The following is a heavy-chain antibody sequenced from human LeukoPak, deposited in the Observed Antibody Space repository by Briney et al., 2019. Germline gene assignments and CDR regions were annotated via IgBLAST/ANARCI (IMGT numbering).Heavy chain of an antibody. D-gene: IGHD3-22*01. J-gene: IGHJ4*02. CDR3: ANDRGGGITMVVLVYDY. Sequence: GGSLRLSCAVSGFTFSNYAMSWVRRAPGKGLEWVSTISARGNYTYYADSAKGRFTISRDSSKNTLYLQMNSLRAEDTAVYYCANDRGGGITMVVLVYDYWGQGTLVTVSS. CDR1: GFTFSNYA. CDR2: ISARGNYT. V-gene: IGHV3-23*01.